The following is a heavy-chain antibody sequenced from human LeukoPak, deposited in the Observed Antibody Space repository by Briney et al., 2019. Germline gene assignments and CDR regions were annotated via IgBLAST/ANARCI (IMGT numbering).Heavy chain of an antibody. J-gene: IGHJ4*02. CDR2: ISGSGGST. V-gene: IGHV3-23*01. CDR1: GFTFSSYA. D-gene: IGHD3-22*01. CDR3: AKDSPDYYDSSGYASDY. Sequence: GGSLRLSCAASGFTFSSYAMSWVRQAPGKGLEWVSAISGSGGSTYYADSVKGRFTISRDNSKNTLYLQMNSLRAEDTAVYYYAKDSPDYYDSSGYASDYWGQGTLVTVSS.